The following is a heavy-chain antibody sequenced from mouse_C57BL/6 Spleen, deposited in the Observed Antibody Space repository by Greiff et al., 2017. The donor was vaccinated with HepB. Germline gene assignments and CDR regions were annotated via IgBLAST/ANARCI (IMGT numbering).Heavy chain of an antibody. D-gene: IGHD1-2*01. Sequence: VQLQESGAELVRPGASVTLSCKASGYTFTDYEMHWVKQTPVHGLEWIRAIDPETGGTAYNQKFKGKAILTADKSSSTAYMELRSLTSEDSAVYYCTTGDEAYWGQGTLVTVSA. V-gene: IGHV1-15*01. J-gene: IGHJ3*01. CDR2: IDPETGGT. CDR3: TTGDEAY. CDR1: GYTFTDYE.